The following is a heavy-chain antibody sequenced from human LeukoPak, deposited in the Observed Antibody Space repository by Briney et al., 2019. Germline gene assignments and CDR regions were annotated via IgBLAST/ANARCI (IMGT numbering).Heavy chain of an antibody. Sequence: PSETLSLTCAVSGGSISSGGYSWSWIRQPPGKGLEWIGYIYHSGSTYYNPSLKSRVTISVDTSKNQFSLKLSSVTAADTAVYYCAREGIGSGVYYYYYGMDVWGQGTTVTVSS. CDR1: GGSISSGGYS. CDR3: AREGIGSGVYYYYYGMDV. J-gene: IGHJ6*02. D-gene: IGHD2-15*01. V-gene: IGHV4-30-2*01. CDR2: IYHSGST.